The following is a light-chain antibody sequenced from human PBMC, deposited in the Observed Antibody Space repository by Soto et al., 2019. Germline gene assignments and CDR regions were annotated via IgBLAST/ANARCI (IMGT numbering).Light chain of an antibody. CDR2: DVT. J-gene: IGLJ1*01. CDR3: ASITRSSTSG. Sequence: QTVLSQPASVSGSPGQSITISCTGTSRDVGGYEYVSTYQHQTDKALNLIIYDVTTRPSEVSTRFSGSKTGNTASLTISRIQTENEADYYCASITRSSTSGFGNGTKVTVL. V-gene: IGLV2-14*01. CDR1: SRDVGGYEY.